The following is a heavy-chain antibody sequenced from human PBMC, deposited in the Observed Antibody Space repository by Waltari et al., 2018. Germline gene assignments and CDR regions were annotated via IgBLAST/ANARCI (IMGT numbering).Heavy chain of an antibody. D-gene: IGHD3-10*01. CDR1: GYTFTSYY. V-gene: IGHV1-46*01. CDR2: INPSGGST. Sequence: QVQLVQSGAEVKKPGASVKVSCKASGYTFTSYYMHWVRQAPGQGLEWMGIINPSGGSTSYAQKFQGRVTMTRDTSTSTVYMELSSLRSEDTAVYYCARKACRAVRGVWWFDPWGQGTLVTVSS. CDR3: ARKACRAVRGVWWFDP. J-gene: IGHJ5*02.